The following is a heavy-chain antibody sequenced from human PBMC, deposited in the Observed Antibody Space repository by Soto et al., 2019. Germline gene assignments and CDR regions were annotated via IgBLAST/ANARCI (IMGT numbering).Heavy chain of an antibody. CDR1: GFTFSSYS. J-gene: IGHJ6*03. CDR2: ISSSSSTI. V-gene: IGHV3-48*01. Sequence: GGSLRLSCAASGFTFSSYSMNWVRQAPGKGLEWVSYISSSSSTIYYADSVKGRFTISRDNAKNSLYLQMNSLRAEDTAVYYCARSRAQRTYYDILTGYPAVAPGYMDVWGKGTTVTVSS. CDR3: ARSRAQRTYYDILTGYPAVAPGYMDV. D-gene: IGHD3-9*01.